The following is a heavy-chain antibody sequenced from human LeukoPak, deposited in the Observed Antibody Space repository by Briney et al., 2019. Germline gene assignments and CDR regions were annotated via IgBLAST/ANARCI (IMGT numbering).Heavy chain of an antibody. J-gene: IGHJ4*02. CDR2: IDSCSSYL. Sequence: GGSLKLSCAASGFPLSTYTMNWVGQAPGKGLEVVSSIDSCSSYLYYADSVKRRFTISRDNAKNSLYLQMNSLRVEDTAVYYCARCTTGRTFGSLREIKRSREIDYWGQGTLVTVSS. CDR3: ARCTTGRTFGSLREIKRSREIDY. D-gene: IGHD1-1*01. CDR1: GFPLSTYT. V-gene: IGHV3-21*01.